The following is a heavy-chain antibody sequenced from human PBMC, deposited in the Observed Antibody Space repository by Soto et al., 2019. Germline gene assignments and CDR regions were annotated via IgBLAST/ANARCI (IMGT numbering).Heavy chain of an antibody. J-gene: IGHJ5*02. D-gene: IGHD2-15*01. CDR2: ISDSGGST. V-gene: IGHV3-23*01. CDR1: GFTFSSDA. Sequence: GVLRLSCAASGFTFSSDAMSWVRQTPGKGLEWVSAISDSGGSTYYADSVKGRFTISRDNSKNTLYLQMNSQRAEDTAVYYCAKGLLSPGPWGQGTLVTVSS. CDR3: AKGLLSPGP.